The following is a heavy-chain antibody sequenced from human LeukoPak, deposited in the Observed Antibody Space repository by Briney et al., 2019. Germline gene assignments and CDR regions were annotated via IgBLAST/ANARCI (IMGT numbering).Heavy chain of an antibody. CDR1: GGPNY. D-gene: IGHD1-20*01. Sequence: PSETLSLTCTVSGGPNYWSWIRQPPGKGLEWIGYIHYSGSPNYNPSLKSRLTISIDTSKNQFSLKLNSVTAADTAVYYCARHSNWNGGVDWFDPWGQGTQATVSS. CDR3: ARHSNWNGGVDWFDP. V-gene: IGHV4-59*08. J-gene: IGHJ5*02. CDR2: IHYSGSP.